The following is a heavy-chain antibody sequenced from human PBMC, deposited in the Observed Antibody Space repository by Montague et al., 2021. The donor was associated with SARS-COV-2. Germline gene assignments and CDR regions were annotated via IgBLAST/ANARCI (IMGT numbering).Heavy chain of an antibody. V-gene: IGHV4-59*01. D-gene: IGHD6-19*01. Sequence: SETLSLTCTVSGGSISSYYWSWIRQPPGKGLEWIGYTYYSGSTNYNPSLKSRVTISVDTSKNQFSLKLSSVTAADTAVYYRARGSGWIGNAFDIWGQGTMVTVSS. CDR1: GGSISSYY. CDR2: TYYSGST. J-gene: IGHJ3*02. CDR3: ARGSGWIGNAFDI.